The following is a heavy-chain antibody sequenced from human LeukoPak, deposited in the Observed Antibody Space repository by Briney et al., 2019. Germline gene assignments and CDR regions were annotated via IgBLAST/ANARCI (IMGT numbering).Heavy chain of an antibody. CDR1: GGSISSGGYY. CDR3: ARGGYDFWSGYYTGGLSDY. V-gene: IGHV4-31*03. J-gene: IGHJ4*02. CDR2: IYYSGST. D-gene: IGHD3-3*01. Sequence: SETLSLTCTVSGGSISSGGYYWSWIRQHPGKGLEWIGYIYYSGSTYYNPSLKSRVTISVDTSKNQFSLKLSSVTAADTAVYYCARGGYDFWSGYYTGGLSDYWGQGTLVTVSS.